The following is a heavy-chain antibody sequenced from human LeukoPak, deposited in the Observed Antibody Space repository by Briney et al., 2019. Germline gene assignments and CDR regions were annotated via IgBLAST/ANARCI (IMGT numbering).Heavy chain of an antibody. D-gene: IGHD3-22*01. CDR2: INPNSGGT. CDR3: ARSQHYYYDSSGYNAFDI. CDR1: GYTFTGYY. Sequence: PGASVKVSCKASGYTFTGYYMRWVRQAPGQGLEWMGWINPNSGGTNYAQKFQGRVTMTRDTSISTAYMELSRLRSDDTAVYYCARSQHYYYDSSGYNAFDIWGQGTMVTVSS. J-gene: IGHJ3*02. V-gene: IGHV1-2*02.